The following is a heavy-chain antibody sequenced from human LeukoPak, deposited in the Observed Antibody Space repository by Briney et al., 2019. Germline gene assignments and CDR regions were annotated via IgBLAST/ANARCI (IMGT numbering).Heavy chain of an antibody. Sequence: SVKVSCKASGGTFSSYAISWVRQAPGQGLEWMGGIIPILGTANYAQKFQGRVTITADKSTSTAYMELSSLRSEDTAVYYCARDVYGDYRYNWFDPWGQGTLVTVSS. CDR2: IIPILGTA. CDR3: ARDVYGDYRYNWFDP. D-gene: IGHD4-17*01. V-gene: IGHV1-69*06. CDR1: GGTFSSYA. J-gene: IGHJ5*02.